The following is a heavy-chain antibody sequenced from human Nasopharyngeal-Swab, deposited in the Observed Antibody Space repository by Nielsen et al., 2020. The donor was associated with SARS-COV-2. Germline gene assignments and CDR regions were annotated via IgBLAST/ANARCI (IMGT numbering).Heavy chain of an antibody. CDR2: ISAYNGNT. V-gene: IGHV1-18*01. D-gene: IGHD3-3*01. CDR3: ARASHRVGSYYDFWSGYYRDYYYYGMDV. Sequence: ASVKVSCMASGYTFTSYGISWVRQAPGQGLEWMGWISAYNGNTNYAQKLQGRVTMTTDTSTSTAYMELRSLRSDDTAVYYCARASHRVGSYYDFWSGYYRDYYYYGMDVWGQGTTVTVSS. CDR1: GYTFTSYG. J-gene: IGHJ6*02.